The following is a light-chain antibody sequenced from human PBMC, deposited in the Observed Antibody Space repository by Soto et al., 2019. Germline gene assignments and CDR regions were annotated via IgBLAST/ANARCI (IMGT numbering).Light chain of an antibody. Sequence: EIVLTQSPATLSLSPVERATLSCRASQSVSSSYLAWFRQKPGQAPRLLIYGASSRATGIPDRFSGSGSGTDFTLTISRLEPEDFAVYYCQQYGNLITFGQGTRLEIK. V-gene: IGKV3-20*01. J-gene: IGKJ5*01. CDR3: QQYGNLIT. CDR1: QSVSSSY. CDR2: GAS.